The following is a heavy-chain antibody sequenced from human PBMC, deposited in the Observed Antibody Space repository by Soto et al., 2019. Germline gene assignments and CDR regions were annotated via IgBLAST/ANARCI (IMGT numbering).Heavy chain of an antibody. J-gene: IGHJ4*02. CDR1: EFTFSNYA. V-gene: IGHV3-23*01. CDR2: FSSSVGLR. CDR3: EKNEGSGSNWADFCFDS. Sequence: GGSLRLSCAASEFTFSNYAMSWVRQAPGKGLEWVATFSSSVGLRYYADSVRGRFTISRDNPTNTLYLQMNSLRAEDTAVYYCEKNEGSGSNWADFCFDSWGKGVRVTFSS. D-gene: IGHD1-26*01.